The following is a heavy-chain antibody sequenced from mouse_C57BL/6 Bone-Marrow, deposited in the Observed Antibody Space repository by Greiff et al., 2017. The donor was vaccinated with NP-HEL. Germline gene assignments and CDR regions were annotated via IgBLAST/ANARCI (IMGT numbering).Heavy chain of an antibody. Sequence: VQLQQPGAELVKPGASVKLSCKASGYTFTSYWMQWVKQRPGQGLEWIGEIDPSDSYTNYNQKFKGKATLTVDTSSSTAYMQLSSLTSEDSAVYYCARLSIYYDYDGDYWGQGTTLTVSS. CDR1: GYTFTSYW. CDR3: ARLSIYYDYDGDY. CDR2: IDPSDSYT. V-gene: IGHV1-50*01. J-gene: IGHJ2*01. D-gene: IGHD2-4*01.